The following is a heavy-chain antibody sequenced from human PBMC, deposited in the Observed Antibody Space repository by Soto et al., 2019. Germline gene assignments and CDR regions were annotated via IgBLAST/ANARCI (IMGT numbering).Heavy chain of an antibody. D-gene: IGHD3-22*01. J-gene: IGHJ4*02. CDR3: ASEADRRRLDLFEY. Sequence: QVHLLQSGAEVKKPGSSVKVSCMASGGTFSTYGVSWERQAPGQGLEWMGGITPLVGTANYAQKFQGRVTIRADESMTTAYMEMTSLRSDATAVYFCASEADRRRLDLFEYWGPGTLVTVS. CDR1: GGTFSTYG. CDR2: ITPLVGTA. V-gene: IGHV1-69*01.